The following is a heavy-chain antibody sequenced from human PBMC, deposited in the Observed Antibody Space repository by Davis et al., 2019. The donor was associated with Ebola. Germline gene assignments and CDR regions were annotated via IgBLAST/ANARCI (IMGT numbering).Heavy chain of an antibody. J-gene: IGHJ6*02. CDR2: ISHDGSNK. Sequence: GESLKISCAASGFTFSRYPMHWVRQAPGKGLEWVALISHDGSNKYYADSVKGRFTISRDNSKNTLYLQMNSLRTEDTAVYYCARDGPLFTLGDYYYGMDVWGQGTTVTVSS. D-gene: IGHD3-10*01. CDR1: GFTFSRYP. V-gene: IGHV3-30-3*01. CDR3: ARDGPLFTLGDYYYGMDV.